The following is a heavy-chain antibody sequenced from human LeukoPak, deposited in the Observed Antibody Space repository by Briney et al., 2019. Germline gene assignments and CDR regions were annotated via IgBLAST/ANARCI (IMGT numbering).Heavy chain of an antibody. CDR3: ASLKNYYDSSGYLVTDAFDI. V-gene: IGHV1-46*01. D-gene: IGHD3-22*01. CDR1: GYTFTNYY. Sequence: ASVKVSCKASGYTFTNYYMHWVRQAPGQGLEWMGVLNPSGGSTSYAQKFQGRVTMTTDTSTSTAYMELRSLRSDDTAVYYCASLKNYYDSSGYLVTDAFDIWSQGTMVTVSS. J-gene: IGHJ3*02. CDR2: LNPSGGST.